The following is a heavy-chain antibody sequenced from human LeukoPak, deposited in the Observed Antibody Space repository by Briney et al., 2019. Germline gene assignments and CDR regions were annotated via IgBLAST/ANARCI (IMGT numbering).Heavy chain of an antibody. J-gene: IGHJ4*02. CDR2: IGPAGDT. D-gene: IGHD3-22*01. CDR1: GFTFSNYD. CDR3: ASSRLSLGLYDSSGYYYY. V-gene: IGHV3-13*01. Sequence: GGSLRLSCAASGFTFSNYDMHWVRQATGKGLEWVSAIGPAGDTYYPGSVKGRFTISRENAKNSLYLQMNSLRAGDTAVYYCASSRLSLGLYDSSGYYYYWGQGTLVTVSS.